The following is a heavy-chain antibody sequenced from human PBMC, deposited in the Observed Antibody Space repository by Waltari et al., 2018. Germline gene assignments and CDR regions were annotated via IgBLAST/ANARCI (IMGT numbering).Heavy chain of an antibody. V-gene: IGHV3-30*02. CDR3: AKGGYRFGFGYYFDF. CDR1: GFTFSNYG. CDR2: IRNDGSEK. Sequence: QVHLVESGGGAVQPGGSLRLSCAASGFTFSNYGMHWVRHTPGKGLEWVTFIRNDGSEKKDLDSGKGRFTVSRDNAKNTVFLQMYSLKVEDTAVYYCAKGGYRFGFGYYFDFWGQGILVTVSS. J-gene: IGHJ4*02. D-gene: IGHD5-12*01.